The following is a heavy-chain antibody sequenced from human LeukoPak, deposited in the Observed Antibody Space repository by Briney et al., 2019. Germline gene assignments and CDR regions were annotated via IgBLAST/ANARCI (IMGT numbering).Heavy chain of an antibody. D-gene: IGHD3-22*01. V-gene: IGHV1-69*05. J-gene: IGHJ4*02. CDR2: IIPILGTA. CDR1: GGTFSSYA. CDR3: ARGTYYYDSSGYYCDY. Sequence: SVKVSCKASGGTFSSYAISWVRQAPGQGLEWMGGIIPILGTANYAQKFQGRVTITTDESTSTAYMELSSLRSEDTAVYYCARGTYYYDSSGYYCDYWGQGTLVTVSS.